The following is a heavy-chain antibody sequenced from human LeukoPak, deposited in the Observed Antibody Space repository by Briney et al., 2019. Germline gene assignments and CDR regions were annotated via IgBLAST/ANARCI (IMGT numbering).Heavy chain of an antibody. J-gene: IGHJ4*02. D-gene: IGHD5-18*01. Sequence: GGSLRLSCAASGFTFSSYAMHWVRQAPGKGLEWVAVISYDGSNKYYADSVKGRFTISRDNSKNTLYLQMNSLRAEDTAVYHCARAFGYSYGYANLDYWGQGTLVTVSS. CDR3: ARAFGYSYGYANLDY. CDR2: ISYDGSNK. V-gene: IGHV3-30-3*01. CDR1: GFTFSSYA.